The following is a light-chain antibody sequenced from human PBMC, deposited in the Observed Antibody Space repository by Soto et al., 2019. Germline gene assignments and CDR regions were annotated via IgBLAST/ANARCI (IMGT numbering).Light chain of an antibody. V-gene: IGKV3-15*01. CDR2: DAS. J-gene: IGKJ4*01. CDR1: QSVTTN. CDR3: QHYDRWPVT. Sequence: EVVMTQSPATLSVSPGXRVTFSCRASQSVTTNLAWYQHKPGQSPRLLISDASTGASGIPPRFSGSGSGTEFTLTIDRLQSADFAVYYCQHYDRWPVTFGGGTRWIP.